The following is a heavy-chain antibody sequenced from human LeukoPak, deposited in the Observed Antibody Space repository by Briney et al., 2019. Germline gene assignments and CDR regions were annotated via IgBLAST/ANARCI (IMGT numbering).Heavy chain of an antibody. CDR1: GFTFSSYA. V-gene: IGHV3-30-3*01. J-gene: IGHJ6*02. CDR3: ARDLAYYDFWSGYYGMDV. CDR2: ISYDGSNK. D-gene: IGHD3-3*01. Sequence: PGGSLRLSCAASGFTFSSYAMHWVRQAPGKGLEWVAVISYDGSNKYYADSVKGRFTISRDNSKNTLYLQMNSLRAEDTAVYYCARDLAYYDFWSGYYGMDVWGQGTTVTVSS.